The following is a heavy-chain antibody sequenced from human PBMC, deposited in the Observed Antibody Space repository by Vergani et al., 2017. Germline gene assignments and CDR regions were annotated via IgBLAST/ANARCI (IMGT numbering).Heavy chain of an antibody. CDR3: ARQRPGSGWSPGDFDD. Sequence: QLHLQESGPGLVKPSETLSLTCTVSGGSITSRSYDWGRIRQPPGKGLEGIGNSYHSGGAYYNPSLKGRVTISVDTSKNQFSLEVTSVTAADTAVYFCARQRPGSGWSPGDFDDWGQGIMVTVSS. CDR2: SYHSGGA. V-gene: IGHV4-39*01. J-gene: IGHJ4*02. D-gene: IGHD6-19*01. CDR1: GGSITSRSYD.